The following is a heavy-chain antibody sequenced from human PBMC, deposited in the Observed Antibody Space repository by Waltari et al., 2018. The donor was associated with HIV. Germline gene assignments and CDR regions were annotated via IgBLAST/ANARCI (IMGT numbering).Heavy chain of an antibody. CDR3: TRVAGGTSPYYFDY. CDR1: GSTFSRYW. D-gene: IGHD3-16*01. Sequence: EVQLVESGGGSVQPGGSLRLSCTGSGSTFSRYWMHWVRQAPGKGLVWVSRINTDGNNTTYAESGKGRFNISRDNAKNTLYLQMSSLRVEDTAVYYCTRVAGGTSPYYFDYWGQGTLVTVSS. J-gene: IGHJ4*02. CDR2: INTDGNNT. V-gene: IGHV3-74*01.